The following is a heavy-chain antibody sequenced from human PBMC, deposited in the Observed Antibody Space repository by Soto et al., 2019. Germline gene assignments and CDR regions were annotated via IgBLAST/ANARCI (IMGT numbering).Heavy chain of an antibody. D-gene: IGHD5-18*01. V-gene: IGHV1-46*01. CDR3: ASAGYNYGCSDMDV. CDR1: GYTFSSSY. J-gene: IGHJ6*02. CDR2: INPSGFST. Sequence: ASVKVSCKASGYTFSSSYIHWVRQAPGQGLEWMGLINPSGFSTDYAQTFQGRVTATRDTSTSTVYMELSSLRSEDTDVYYCASAGYNYGCSDMDVWAPGTTDTVSS.